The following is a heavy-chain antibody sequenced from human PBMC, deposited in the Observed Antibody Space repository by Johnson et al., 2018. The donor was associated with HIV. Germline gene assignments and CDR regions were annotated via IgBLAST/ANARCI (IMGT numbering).Heavy chain of an antibody. D-gene: IGHD6-6*01. CDR2: IRYDGTNK. V-gene: IGHV3-30*02. Sequence: QVKLVESGGGVVQPGGSLRLSCVASGFTFSSYGMHWVRQAPGKGLEWVTFIRYDGTNKYYVDSVKGRFTISRDNAKNSLYLQMNSLRAEDTAVYYCAREGSKEQLVPLDAFDIWGQATMVTVSS. J-gene: IGHJ3*02. CDR3: AREGSKEQLVPLDAFDI. CDR1: GFTFSSYG.